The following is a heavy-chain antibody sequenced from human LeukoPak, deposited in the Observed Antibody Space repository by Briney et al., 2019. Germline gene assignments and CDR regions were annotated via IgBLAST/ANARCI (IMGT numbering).Heavy chain of an antibody. Sequence: ASVKVSCKASGYTFTSYDINWVRQATGQGLEWMGWMNPNSGNTGYAQKFQGRVTITRNTSISTAYMELSSLRSEDTAVYYCARVAKIAAAGRRISWFDPWGQGTLVTVSS. CDR3: ARVAKIAAAGRRISWFDP. J-gene: IGHJ5*02. D-gene: IGHD6-13*01. CDR2: MNPNSGNT. V-gene: IGHV1-8*03. CDR1: GYTFTSYD.